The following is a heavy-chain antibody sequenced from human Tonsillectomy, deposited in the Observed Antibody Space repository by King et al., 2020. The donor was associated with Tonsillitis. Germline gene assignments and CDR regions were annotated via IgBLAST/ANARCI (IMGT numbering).Heavy chain of an antibody. D-gene: IGHD1-1*01. V-gene: IGHV4-59*13. CDR1: NGSIYSYY. Sequence: QLQESGPGLVKPSETLSLTCTVSNGSIYSYYWSWLRQPPGKGLEWIGYLYYTGTTNYNPSLKSRVTISVDTSNNQFSLKLTSVTAADTAVYYCARVPISATAYYYAMDVWGQGTTVFVSS. CDR2: LYYTGTT. J-gene: IGHJ6*02. CDR3: ARVPISATAYYYAMDV.